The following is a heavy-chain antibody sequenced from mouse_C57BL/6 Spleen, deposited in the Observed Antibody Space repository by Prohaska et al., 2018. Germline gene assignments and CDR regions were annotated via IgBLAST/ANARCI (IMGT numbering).Heavy chain of an antibody. CDR3: ARTYSNLEDYFDY. V-gene: IGHV1-26*01. Sequence: EVQLQQSGPELVKPGASVKISCKASGYTFTDYYMNWVKQSHGKSLEWIGDINPNNGGTSYNQKFKGKATLTVDKSSSTAYMELRSLTSEDSAVYYCARTYSNLEDYFDYWGQGTTLTVSS. CDR2: INPNNGGT. D-gene: IGHD2-12*01. J-gene: IGHJ2*01. CDR1: GYTFTDYY.